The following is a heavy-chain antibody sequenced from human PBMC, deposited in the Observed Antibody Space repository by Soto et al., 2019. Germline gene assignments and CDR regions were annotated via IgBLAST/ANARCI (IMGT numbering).Heavy chain of an antibody. J-gene: IGHJ4*02. CDR3: VTDRAFSYAQDV. V-gene: IGHV4-61*01. D-gene: IGHD3-16*01. Sequence: TSETLSLTCTVSGVSVTRTSFYWSWIRQAPGKGLEWIGYFHYGGRTNYNPSLKSRVNISVDTAKNQFSLQLTSVTAADTAVYLCVTDRAFSYAQDVCGQGSMVTVSS. CDR2: FHYGGRT. CDR1: GVSVTRTSFY.